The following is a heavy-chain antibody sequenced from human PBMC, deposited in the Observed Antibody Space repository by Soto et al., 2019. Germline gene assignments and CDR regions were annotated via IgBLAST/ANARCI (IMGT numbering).Heavy chain of an antibody. CDR3: ARGYRMITFGGVIVMSGAFDI. D-gene: IGHD3-16*02. CDR1: GYTFTSYG. Sequence: ASVKVSCKASGYTFTSYGISWVRQAPGQGLEWMGWISAYNGNTNYAQKLQGRVTMTTDTSTSTAYMELRSLRSDDTAVYYCARGYRMITFGGVIVMSGAFDIWGQGTMVTVSS. CDR2: ISAYNGNT. J-gene: IGHJ3*02. V-gene: IGHV1-18*01.